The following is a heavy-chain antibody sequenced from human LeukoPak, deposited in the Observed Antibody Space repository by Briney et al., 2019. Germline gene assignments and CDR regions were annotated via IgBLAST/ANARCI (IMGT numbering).Heavy chain of an antibody. J-gene: IGHJ4*02. Sequence: SETLSLTCTVTGGSISSSSYYWGWIRQPPGKGLEWIGSIYYSGSTYYNPSLKSRVTISVDTSKNQFSLKLSSVTVADTAVYYCAREEPYGDSHFDYWGQGTLVTVSS. CDR1: GGSISSSSYY. D-gene: IGHD4-17*01. CDR2: IYYSGST. V-gene: IGHV4-39*07. CDR3: AREEPYGDSHFDY.